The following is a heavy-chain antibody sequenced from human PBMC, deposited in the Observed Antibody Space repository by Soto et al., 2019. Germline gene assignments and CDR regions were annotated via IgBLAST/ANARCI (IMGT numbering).Heavy chain of an antibody. V-gene: IGHV1-24*01. D-gene: IGHD3-10*01. Sequence: GASVKVSCKVSGYTLTELSMHWVRQAPGKGLEWMGGFDPEDSETIYAQKFQGRVTMTEDTSTDTAYMELSSLRSEDTAVYYFATGLGGNQYYYYMDVWGKGTTVTVSS. CDR2: FDPEDSET. J-gene: IGHJ6*03. CDR3: ATGLGGNQYYYYMDV. CDR1: GYTLTELS.